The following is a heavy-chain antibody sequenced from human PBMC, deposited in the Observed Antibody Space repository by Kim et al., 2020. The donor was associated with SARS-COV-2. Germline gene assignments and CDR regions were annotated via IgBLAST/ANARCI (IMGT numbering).Heavy chain of an antibody. V-gene: IGHV4-59*01. J-gene: IGHJ3*02. Sequence: YHPALKSRITISVATSKTQFSLKLSSLTAADTAGYYWARSVRRMSAFDIWGQGTMVTVSS. CDR3: ARSVRRMSAFDI.